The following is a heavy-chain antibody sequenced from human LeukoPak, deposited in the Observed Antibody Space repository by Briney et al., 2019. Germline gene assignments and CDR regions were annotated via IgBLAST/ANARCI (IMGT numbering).Heavy chain of an antibody. CDR1: GYTFTSYD. D-gene: IGHD1-26*01. CDR3: TGYATFPSFSDL. J-gene: IGHJ2*01. V-gene: IGHV1-8*01. Sequence: ASVKVSCKASGYTFTSYDINWVRQATGQGLEGMVWMNPNSCNTGYAQKFQGRVTMTRNTSISTAYMELSTLRSEATDVYYCTGYATFPSFSDLWGRGTLVTAYS. CDR2: MNPNSCNT.